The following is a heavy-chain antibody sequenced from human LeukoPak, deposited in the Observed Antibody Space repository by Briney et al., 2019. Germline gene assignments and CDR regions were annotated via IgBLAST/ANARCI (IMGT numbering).Heavy chain of an antibody. J-gene: IGHJ4*02. CDR3: ARQLALWGDQSKSFDY. CDR1: GGSFSDYF. Sequence: SETPSLTCAVYGGSFSDYFWSWIRQPPGKGLEWIGEINHSGSTYSNPSLRSRVTISVDRSKNQFSLKLTSVTAADTAVYYCARQLALWGDQSKSFDYWGQGTLVTVSS. CDR2: INHSGST. V-gene: IGHV4-34*01. D-gene: IGHD3-16*01.